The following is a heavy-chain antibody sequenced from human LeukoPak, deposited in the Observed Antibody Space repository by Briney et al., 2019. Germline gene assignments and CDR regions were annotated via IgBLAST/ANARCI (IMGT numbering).Heavy chain of an antibody. D-gene: IGHD6-19*01. CDR2: IYYSGST. CDR1: GGSVSSGSYY. J-gene: IGHJ3*02. V-gene: IGHV4-61*01. Sequence: KPSETLSLTCTVSGGSVSSGSYYWSWIRQPPGKGLEWIGYIYYSGSTNYNPSLKSRVTISVDTSKNQFSLKLSSVTAADTAVYYCARQGGYSSGLPFDAFDIWGQGTMVTVSS. CDR3: ARQGGYSSGLPFDAFDI.